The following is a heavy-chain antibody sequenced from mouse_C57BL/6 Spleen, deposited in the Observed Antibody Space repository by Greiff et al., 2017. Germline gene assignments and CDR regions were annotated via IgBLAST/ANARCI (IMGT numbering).Heavy chain of an antibody. D-gene: IGHD2-3*01. CDR2: IYPGDGDT. CDR3: ARDDGYYLDY. J-gene: IGHJ2*01. CDR1: GYAFSSSW. Sequence: VKLMESGPELVKPGASVKISCKASGYAFSSSWMNWVKQRPGKGLEWIGRIYPGDGDTNYNGKFKGKATLTADKSSSTAYMQLSSLTSEDSAVYFCARDDGYYLDYWGQGTTLTVSS. V-gene: IGHV1-82*01.